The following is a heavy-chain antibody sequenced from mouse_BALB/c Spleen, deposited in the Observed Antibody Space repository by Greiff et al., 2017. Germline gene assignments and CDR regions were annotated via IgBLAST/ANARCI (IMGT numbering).Heavy chain of an antibody. CDR1: GYTFTSYW. D-gene: IGHD2-3*01. J-gene: IGHJ3*01. V-gene: IGHV1-7*01. CDR3: ARVYDGYFAWFAD. CDR2: INPSTGYT. Sequence: VQLQQSGAELAKPGASVKMSCKASGYTFTSYWMHWVKQRPGQGLEWIGYINPSTGYTEYNQKFKDKATLTADKSSSTAYMQLSSLTSEDSAVYYCARVYDGYFAWFADWGQGTLVTVSA.